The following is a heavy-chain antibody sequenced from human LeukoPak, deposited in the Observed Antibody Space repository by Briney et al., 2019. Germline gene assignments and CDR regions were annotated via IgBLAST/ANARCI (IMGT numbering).Heavy chain of an antibody. CDR2: IYYSGST. CDR3: AGLHGYIGTYFDHYYGMDV. D-gene: IGHD1-26*01. Sequence: SETLSLTCTVSGDSVRSGSNSWSWIRQPPGKGLEWIGYIYYSGSTNYNPSLKSRLTILLDTSENQFSLRLSSVTAADTAVYYCAGLHGYIGTYFDHYYGMDVWGQGTTVTVSS. J-gene: IGHJ6*02. V-gene: IGHV4-61*01. CDR1: GDSVRSGSNS.